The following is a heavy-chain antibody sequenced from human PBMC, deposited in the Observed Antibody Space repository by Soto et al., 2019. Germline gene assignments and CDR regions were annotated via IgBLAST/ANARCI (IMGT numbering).Heavy chain of an antibody. Sequence: PSETLSLTCTVSGGSISGYYWSWIRQPPGKGLEWIGNVYYSGGAKYNPSVKRRVSISVDTSKNQFSLNLSSVTAADTAVYYCTSQDYDKSVYYFDYWGRGTLVTVSS. CDR2: VYYSGGA. CDR1: GGSISGYY. J-gene: IGHJ4*02. CDR3: TSQDYDKSVYYFDY. V-gene: IGHV4-59*01. D-gene: IGHD3-22*01.